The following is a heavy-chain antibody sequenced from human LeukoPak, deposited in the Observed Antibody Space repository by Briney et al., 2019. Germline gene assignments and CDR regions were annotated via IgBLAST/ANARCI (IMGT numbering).Heavy chain of an antibody. CDR1: GYRFTAYY. J-gene: IGHJ6*03. CDR3: ARDPAQSYYTDV. V-gene: IGHV1-2*02. CDR2: INPKSPGT. Sequence: ASVKVSCKASGYRFTAYYIHWVRQAPGQGLEWMGWINPKSPGTNYAQKFQGRVTMTRDTSTSTAYMELSSLTSDDTAVYYCARDPAQSYYTDVWGIGTTVIVSS.